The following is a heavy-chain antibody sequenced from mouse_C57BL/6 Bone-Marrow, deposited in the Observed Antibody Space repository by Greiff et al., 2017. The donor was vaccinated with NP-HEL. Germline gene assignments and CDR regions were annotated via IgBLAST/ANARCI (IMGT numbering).Heavy chain of an antibody. V-gene: IGHV14-1*01. CDR3: TRGWAY. J-gene: IGHJ3*01. D-gene: IGHD2-3*01. CDR1: GFTITDYY. Sequence: EVQLQQSGAELVRPGASVKLSCTASGFTITDYYMHWVKQRPEQGLEWIGRIDPEDGDTEYAPKFQGKATMTADKSSNTTYLQLSSLTSEDTAVYYCTRGWAYWGQGTRVTVSA. CDR2: IDPEDGDT.